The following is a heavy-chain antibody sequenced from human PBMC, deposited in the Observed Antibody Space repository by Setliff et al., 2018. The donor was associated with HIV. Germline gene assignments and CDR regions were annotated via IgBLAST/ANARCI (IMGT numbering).Heavy chain of an antibody. CDR1: GGTFSSYA. V-gene: IGHV1-69*10. CDR3: AREYHTAATGTRVANYFDY. J-gene: IGHJ4*02. CDR2: IIPILGIA. D-gene: IGHD6-13*01. Sequence: GASVKVSCKASGGTFSSYAISWVRQAPGQGLEWMGGIIPILGIANYAQKFQGRVTITADESTSTAYMELSSLRSEDTAVYYCAREYHTAATGTRVANYFDYWGQGTLVTVSS.